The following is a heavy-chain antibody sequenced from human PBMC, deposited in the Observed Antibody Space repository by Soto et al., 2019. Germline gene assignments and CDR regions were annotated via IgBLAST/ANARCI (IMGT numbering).Heavy chain of an antibody. D-gene: IGHD3-16*02. CDR2: IIGSGGST. CDR3: QAEDGIRVTVPVSAFLLNRSSDL. V-gene: IGHV3-23*01. J-gene: IGHJ2*01. Sequence: KGREWVSAIIGSGGSTYYADAVKGRFTISRDNSKNTLYLQMNSLRAEDTAVFFFQAEDGIRVTVPVSAFLLNRSSDL.